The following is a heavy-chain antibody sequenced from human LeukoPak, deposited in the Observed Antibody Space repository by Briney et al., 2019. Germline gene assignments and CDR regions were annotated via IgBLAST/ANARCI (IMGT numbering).Heavy chain of an antibody. Sequence: GGSLRLSCAASGFTFSSYAMSWVRQAPGKGLEWVANIKQDGSEKYYVDSVKGRFTISRDNAKNSLYLQMNSLRAEDTAVYYCAREGGWELPPSYYYYMDVWGKGTTVTISS. CDR2: IKQDGSEK. V-gene: IGHV3-7*01. J-gene: IGHJ6*03. CDR1: GFTFSSYA. D-gene: IGHD1-26*01. CDR3: AREGGWELPPSYYYYMDV.